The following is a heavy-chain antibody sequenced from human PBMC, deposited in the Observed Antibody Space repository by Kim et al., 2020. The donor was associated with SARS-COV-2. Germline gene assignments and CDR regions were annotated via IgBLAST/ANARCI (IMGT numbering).Heavy chain of an antibody. CDR3: ARDRSPSMVQGVGWFDP. D-gene: IGHD3-10*01. J-gene: IGHJ5*02. V-gene: IGHV4-30-2*01. Sequence: KSRVTISVDRSKNQFSLKLSSVTAADTAVYYCARDRSPSMVQGVGWFDPWGQGTLVTVSS.